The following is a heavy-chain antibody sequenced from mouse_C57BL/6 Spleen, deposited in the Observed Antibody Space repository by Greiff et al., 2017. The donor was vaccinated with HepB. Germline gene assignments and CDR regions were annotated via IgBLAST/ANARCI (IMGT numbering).Heavy chain of an antibody. D-gene: IGHD1-1*01. CDR2: IYPGDGDT. V-gene: IGHV1-82*01. CDR3: ARGIYYGSSYQAWFAY. Sequence: VKLQESGPELVKPGASVKISCKASGYAFSSSWMNWVKQRPGKGLEWIGRIYPGDGDTNYNGKFKGKATLTADKSSSTAYMQLSSLTSEDSAVYFCARGIYYGSSYQAWFAYWGQGTLVTVSA. J-gene: IGHJ3*01. CDR1: GYAFSSSW.